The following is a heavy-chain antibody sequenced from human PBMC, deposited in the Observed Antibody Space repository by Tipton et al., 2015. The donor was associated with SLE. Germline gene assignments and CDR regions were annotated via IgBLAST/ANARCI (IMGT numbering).Heavy chain of an antibody. Sequence: SLRLSCSASGFTFSNYAMYWVRQAPGKGLEWVSAISGSGGSTYYADSVKGRFTISRDNSKNTLYLQMNSLRAEDTAVYYCAKEGSGSSDYWGQGTLVTVSS. J-gene: IGHJ4*02. D-gene: IGHD3-10*01. CDR3: AKEGSGSSDY. CDR2: ISGSGGST. V-gene: IGHV3-23*01. CDR1: GFTFSNYA.